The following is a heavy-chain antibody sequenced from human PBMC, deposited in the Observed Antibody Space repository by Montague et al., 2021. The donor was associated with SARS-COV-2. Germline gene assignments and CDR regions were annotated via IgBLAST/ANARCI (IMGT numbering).Heavy chain of an antibody. CDR2: ISYEGSIQ. D-gene: IGHD3-3*01. CDR1: GFNFNNFG. V-gene: IGHV3-30*18. Sequence: SLRLSCAASGFNFNNFGMHWVRQAPGQGLEWVAVISYEGSIQYYADSVKDRFTISRDWSKSTLYLQMSSLRPEDTAVYYCAKDATIFWFERGRGTFDYWGRGTLVAVSS. CDR3: AKDATIFWFERGRGTFDY. J-gene: IGHJ4*02.